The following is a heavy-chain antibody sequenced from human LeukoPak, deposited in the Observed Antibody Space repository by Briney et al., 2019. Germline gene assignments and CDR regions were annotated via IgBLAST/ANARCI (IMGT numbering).Heavy chain of an antibody. D-gene: IGHD3-22*01. CDR1: GGSISSGDYY. V-gene: IGHV4-30-4*01. CDR2: IYYSGST. CDR3: ARGRQDVTMIVVVMTAVSYYLDV. J-gene: IGHJ6*03. Sequence: SETLSLTCTVSGGSISSGDYYWSWIRQPPGKGLGWIGYIYYSGSTYYNPSLKSRVTISVDTSKNQFSLKLSSVTAADTAVYYCARGRQDVTMIVVVMTAVSYYLDVWGKGTTVTVS.